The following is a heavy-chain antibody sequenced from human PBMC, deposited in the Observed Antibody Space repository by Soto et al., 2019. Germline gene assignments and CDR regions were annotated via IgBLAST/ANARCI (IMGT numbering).Heavy chain of an antibody. J-gene: IGHJ4*02. Sequence: QVQLVQSGTEVKKPGSSVKVSCKASGGTFRNYPINWVRQAPGQGLEWMGSIFPLTDIPDYAQNFQARLTISAHKSTSTAYMELTSLTSEATAMYFCARGPLVVLNYFESWGQGTLVTVSS. V-gene: IGHV1-69*02. CDR2: IFPLTDIP. CDR1: GGTFRNYP. CDR3: ARGPLVVLNYFES.